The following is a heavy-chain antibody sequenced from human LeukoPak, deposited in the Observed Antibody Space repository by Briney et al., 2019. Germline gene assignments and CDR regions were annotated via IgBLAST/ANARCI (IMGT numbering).Heavy chain of an antibody. V-gene: IGHV3-11*01. D-gene: IGHD1-1*01. CDR3: ATDLANVGWFDP. CDR1: GFTFSDYY. Sequence: GGSLRLSCAASGFTFSDYYMSWIRQAPGKGLEWVSYISSSASTIYYADSVKGRFTISRDNAKNSLYLQMNSLRAEDTAVYYCATDLANVGWFDPWGQGTLVTVSS. J-gene: IGHJ5*02. CDR2: ISSSASTI.